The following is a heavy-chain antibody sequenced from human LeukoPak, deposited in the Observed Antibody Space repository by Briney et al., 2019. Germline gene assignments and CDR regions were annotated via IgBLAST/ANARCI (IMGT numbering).Heavy chain of an antibody. CDR1: GGSFSGYY. Sequence: SETLSLTCAVYGGSFSGYYWSWIRQPPGKGLEWIGEINHSGSTNYNPSLKSRVTMSVDTSKNHFSLKLSSVTAADTAVYYCARGIAAASERALDIWGQGTMVTVSS. CDR3: ARGIAAASERALDI. V-gene: IGHV4-34*01. J-gene: IGHJ3*02. CDR2: INHSGST. D-gene: IGHD6-13*01.